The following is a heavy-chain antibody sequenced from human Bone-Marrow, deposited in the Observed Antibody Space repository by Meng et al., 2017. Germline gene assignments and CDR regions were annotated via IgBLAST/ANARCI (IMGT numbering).Heavy chain of an antibody. J-gene: IGHJ4*02. CDR1: GGSFSSYY. D-gene: IGHD3-22*01. CDR2: IYTSGST. CDR3: ARGRAAGYYDSSGYLYYFDY. Sequence: SETLSLTCTVYGGSFSSYYWSWIRQPAGKGLEWIGRIYTSGSTNYNPSLKSRVTMSVDTSKNQFSLKLSSVTAADTAVYYCARGRAAGYYDSSGYLYYFDYWGQGTLVTVSS. V-gene: IGHV4-4*07.